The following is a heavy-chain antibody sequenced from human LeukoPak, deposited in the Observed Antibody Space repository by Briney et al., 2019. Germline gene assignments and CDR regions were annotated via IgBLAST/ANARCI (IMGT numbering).Heavy chain of an antibody. Sequence: PSETLSLTCTVSGGSISSYYWSWIRQPPGKGLEWIGYIYYSGSTNYNPSLKSRVTISVDTSKNQFSLKLSSVTAADTAVYYCYIVVVPAAEIDAFDIWGQGTMVTVSS. CDR3: YIVVVPAAEIDAFDI. J-gene: IGHJ3*02. CDR1: GGSISSYY. V-gene: IGHV4-59*01. D-gene: IGHD2-2*01. CDR2: IYYSGST.